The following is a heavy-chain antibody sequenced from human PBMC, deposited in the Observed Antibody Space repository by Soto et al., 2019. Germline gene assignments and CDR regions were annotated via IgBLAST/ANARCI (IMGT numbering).Heavy chain of an antibody. J-gene: IGHJ3*01. CDR2: ISGGGGST. D-gene: IGHD3-22*01. Sequence: SLRLSCAASGFTFSSYAMSWVRQAPGKGLEWVSGISGGGGSTYHADSVKGRFTISRDNSKNTLYLQMNSLRAEDTAVYHCAKVSDSSGFLDAFDLWGQGTMVTVSS. V-gene: IGHV3-23*01. CDR1: GFTFSSYA. CDR3: AKVSDSSGFLDAFDL.